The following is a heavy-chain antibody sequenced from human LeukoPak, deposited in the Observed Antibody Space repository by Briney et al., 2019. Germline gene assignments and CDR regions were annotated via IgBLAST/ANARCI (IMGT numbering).Heavy chain of an antibody. Sequence: GGSQRLSCAASGFAFSSQAMGWVRQAPGKGLEWVSVIGDSGDPTYYADSVKGRFTISRDNSKNTLYLQMNSLRAEDTAVYYCARERYDAFDIWGQGTMVTVSS. CDR2: IGDSGDPT. CDR1: GFAFSSQA. J-gene: IGHJ3*02. D-gene: IGHD3-16*02. V-gene: IGHV3-23*01. CDR3: ARERYDAFDI.